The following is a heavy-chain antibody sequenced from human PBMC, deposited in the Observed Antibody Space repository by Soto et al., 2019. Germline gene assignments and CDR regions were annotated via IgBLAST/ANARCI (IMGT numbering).Heavy chain of an antibody. J-gene: IGHJ3*02. D-gene: IGHD2-15*01. CDR2: ISAYNGNT. V-gene: IGHV1-18*01. CDR3: ARDDGGYCSGGSCYDGFDAFDI. Sequence: VASVKVSCKASGYTFTSYGISWVRQAPGQGLEWMGWISAYNGNTNYAQKLQGRVTMTTDTSTSTAYMELRSLRSDDTAVYYCARDDGGYCSGGSCYDGFDAFDIWGQGTMVTVSS. CDR1: GYTFTSYG.